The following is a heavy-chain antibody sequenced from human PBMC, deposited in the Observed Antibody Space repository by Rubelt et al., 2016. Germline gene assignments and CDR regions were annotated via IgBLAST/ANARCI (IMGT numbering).Heavy chain of an antibody. CDR2: IYHSGST. J-gene: IGHJ6*02. CDR3: ASGIVPEYYYYGMDV. D-gene: IGHD2-8*01. Sequence: LSLTCAVSGGSISSSNWWSWVRQPPGKGLEWIGEIYHSGSTNYNPSLKSRVTISVDKSKNRFSLKLSSVTAADTAVYYCASGIVPEYYYYGMDVWGQGTTVTVSS. CDR1: GGSISSSNW. V-gene: IGHV4-4*02.